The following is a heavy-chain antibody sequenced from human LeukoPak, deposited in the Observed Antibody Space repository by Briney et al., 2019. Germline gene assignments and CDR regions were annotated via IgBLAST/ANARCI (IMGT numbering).Heavy chain of an antibody. J-gene: IGHJ4*02. CDR1: GYTFTSYD. Sequence: GASVKVSCKASGYTFTSYDINWVRQATGQGLEWMGRMNPNSGNTGYAQKFQGRVTMTRNTSISTAYMELSSLRSEDTAVYYCASRVTAMNDLNDYWGQGTLVTVSS. D-gene: IGHD5-18*01. CDR2: MNPNSGNT. CDR3: ASRVTAMNDLNDY. V-gene: IGHV1-8*01.